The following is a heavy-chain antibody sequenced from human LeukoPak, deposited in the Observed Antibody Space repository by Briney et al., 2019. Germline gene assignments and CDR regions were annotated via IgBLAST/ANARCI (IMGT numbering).Heavy chain of an antibody. J-gene: IGHJ4*02. CDR2: INPNTGGT. D-gene: IGHD3-10*02. Sequence: ASVTVSCKASGYTFSGYYMHWVRQAPGQGLEWMGWINPNTGGTHYAQKFQGRVTMTRDTSISTAYMELSRLTSDDTAVYFCARLSTLPGLEAVREIDSWGQGTLVIVSS. V-gene: IGHV1-2*02. CDR3: ARLSTLPGLEAVREIDS. CDR1: GYTFSGYY.